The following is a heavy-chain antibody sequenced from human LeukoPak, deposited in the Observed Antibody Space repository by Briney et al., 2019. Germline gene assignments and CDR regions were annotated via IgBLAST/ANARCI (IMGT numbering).Heavy chain of an antibody. CDR2: ISGSGSGT. CDR3: AKAPRAVGTPIFEY. CDR1: GFTVSSNY. V-gene: IGHV3-23*01. Sequence: GGSLRLSCAASGFTVSSNYMSWVRQAPGKGLEWVSGISGSGSGTYYSDSVRGRFTISRDNPKNTLYLQMNTLRAEDTAVYYCAKAPRAVGTPIFEYWGQGTLVTVSS. J-gene: IGHJ4*02. D-gene: IGHD6-13*01.